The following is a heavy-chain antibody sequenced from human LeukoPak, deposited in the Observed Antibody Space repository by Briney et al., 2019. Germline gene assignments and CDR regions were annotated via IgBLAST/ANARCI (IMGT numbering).Heavy chain of an antibody. Sequence: PGGSLRLSCAASGFTFSSYSMNWVRQAPGKGLEWVSSISSSSSYIHYADSVKGRFTISRDNAKNSLYLQMNSLRAEDTAVYYCARDHSSGWFDYWGQGTLVTVSS. CDR1: GFTFSSYS. CDR3: ARDHSSGWFDY. V-gene: IGHV3-21*01. J-gene: IGHJ4*02. D-gene: IGHD6-19*01. CDR2: ISSSSSYI.